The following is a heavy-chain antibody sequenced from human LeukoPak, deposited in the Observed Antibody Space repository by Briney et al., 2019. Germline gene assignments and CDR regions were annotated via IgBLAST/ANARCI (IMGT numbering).Heavy chain of an antibody. Sequence: PSETLSLTCTVSGGSISTTSYHWGWIRQPPGKGLEWIGSIYYTGSTFYNPSLKSRVDIPLDTSNNQFPLRLTSVAAADTAVFYCAREVAPAHFDYWGQGALVTVSS. J-gene: IGHJ4*02. CDR2: IYYTGST. CDR1: GGSISTTSYH. V-gene: IGHV4-39*06. CDR3: AREVAPAHFDY. D-gene: IGHD2-2*01.